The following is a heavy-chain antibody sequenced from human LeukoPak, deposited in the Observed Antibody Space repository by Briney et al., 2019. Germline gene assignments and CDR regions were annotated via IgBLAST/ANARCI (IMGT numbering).Heavy chain of an antibody. J-gene: IGHJ6*02. CDR1: GGSISSYY. Sequence: SETLSLTCTVSGGSISSYYWSWIRQPPGKGLEWIGYIYYSGSTNYNPSLKSRVTISVDTSKNQFSLKLSSVTAADTAVYYCARGRWLQLENYYYGMDVWGQGTTVTVSS. CDR2: IYYSGST. V-gene: IGHV4-59*01. CDR3: ARGRWLQLENYYYGMDV. D-gene: IGHD5-24*01.